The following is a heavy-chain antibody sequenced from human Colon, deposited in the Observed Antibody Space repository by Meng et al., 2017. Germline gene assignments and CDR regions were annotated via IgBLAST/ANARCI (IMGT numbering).Heavy chain of an antibody. V-gene: IGHV4-39*07. J-gene: IGHJ5*02. CDR2: MFYSGIT. Sequence: QLQLQESGPGLVKPSETLSLTCSVSGGSISSYTDYWGWIRKPPGRGLEWIGSMFYSGITYHNPSLKSRVSISVDTSKNRFSLKVSSVTAADTAVYYCARDSGYDKNWFDPWGQGTLVTVSS. CDR3: ARDSGYDKNWFDP. CDR1: GGSISSYTDY. D-gene: IGHD5-12*01.